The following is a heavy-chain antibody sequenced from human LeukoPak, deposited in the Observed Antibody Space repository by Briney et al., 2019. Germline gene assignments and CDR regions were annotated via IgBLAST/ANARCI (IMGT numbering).Heavy chain of an antibody. Sequence: SETLSLTCTVSGGSISSYYWSWIRQPPGKGLEWIGYIYYSGSTNYNPSLKSRVTISVDTSKNQFSLKLSSVTAADTAVYYCARDLAVAGTNYYGMDVWGQGTTVTASS. V-gene: IGHV4-59*12. J-gene: IGHJ6*02. CDR1: GGSISSYY. CDR3: ARDLAVAGTNYYGMDV. CDR2: IYYSGST. D-gene: IGHD6-19*01.